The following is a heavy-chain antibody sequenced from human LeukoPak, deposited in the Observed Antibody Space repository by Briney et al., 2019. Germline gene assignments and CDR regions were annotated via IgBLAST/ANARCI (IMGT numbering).Heavy chain of an antibody. V-gene: IGHV3-15*01. Sequence: PGGSLRLSCAASGFTVSSNYMSWVRQAPGKGLEWVGRLKSKTDGGTTDYPAPVKGRFTISRDDSKDTLYLQLNSLKTEDTAVYYCARDGDSSSWSDFDYWGQGTLVTVSS. D-gene: IGHD6-13*01. CDR1: GFTVSSNY. CDR3: ARDGDSSSWSDFDY. J-gene: IGHJ4*02. CDR2: LKSKTDGGTT.